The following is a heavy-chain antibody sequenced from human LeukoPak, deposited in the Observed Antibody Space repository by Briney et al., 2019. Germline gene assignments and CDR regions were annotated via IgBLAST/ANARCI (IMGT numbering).Heavy chain of an antibody. CDR3: ARGKYCSGGECYSVRTSYDGFDS. J-gene: IGHJ5*01. Sequence: GASVKVSCKASGGAFNSHIINWVRQAPGQGLEWMGRIIPMRNLANYAHKFQGRVIITADKSRRTAYMEMSRLTSDDTAVYYCARGKYCSGGECYSVRTSYDGFDSWGQGTVVSVSS. V-gene: IGHV1-69*02. CDR1: GGAFNSHI. D-gene: IGHD2-15*01. CDR2: IIPMRNLA.